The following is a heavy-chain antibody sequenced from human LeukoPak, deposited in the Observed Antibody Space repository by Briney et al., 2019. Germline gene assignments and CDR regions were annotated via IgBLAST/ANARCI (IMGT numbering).Heavy chain of an antibody. V-gene: IGHV3-30*18. CDR3: AKDRSQGAFDI. CDR1: GFSFSDYY. CDR2: ISYDGSNK. Sequence: GGSLRLSCAASGFSFSDYYMIWIRQAPGKGLEWVAVISYDGSNKYYADSVKGRFTISRDYSKNTLYLQMNSLRAEDTAVYYCAKDRSQGAFDIWGQGTMVTVSS. J-gene: IGHJ3*02.